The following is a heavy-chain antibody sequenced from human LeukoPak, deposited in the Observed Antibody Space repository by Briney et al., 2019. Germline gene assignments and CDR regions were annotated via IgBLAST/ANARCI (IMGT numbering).Heavy chain of an antibody. D-gene: IGHD5-18*01. J-gene: IGHJ4*02. CDR3: ATGKLDGYSYGYFDY. CDR2: ISYDGSNK. Sequence: PGGSLRLSCAASGFTFSNYAMHWVRQAPGKGLEWVAVISYDGSNKYYPDSVKGRFTISRDNSKNTLYLQMNSLRAEDTAVYYCATGKLDGYSYGYFDYWGQGTLVTVSS. V-gene: IGHV3-30*04. CDR1: GFTFSNYA.